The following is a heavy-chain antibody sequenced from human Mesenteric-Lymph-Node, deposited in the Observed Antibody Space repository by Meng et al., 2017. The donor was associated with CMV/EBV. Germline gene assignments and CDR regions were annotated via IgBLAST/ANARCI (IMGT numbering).Heavy chain of an antibody. Sequence: GGSLRLSCAASGFTFSNYNINWVRQAPGKGLEWVSYISSSSSTIYYADSVKGRFTISRDNAKNSLYLQMNSLRAEDTAVYYCARVDWRYMDVWGQGTTVTVSS. CDR2: ISSSSSTI. V-gene: IGHV3-48*04. J-gene: IGHJ6*02. D-gene: IGHD1-1*01. CDR1: GFTFSNYN. CDR3: ARVDWRYMDV.